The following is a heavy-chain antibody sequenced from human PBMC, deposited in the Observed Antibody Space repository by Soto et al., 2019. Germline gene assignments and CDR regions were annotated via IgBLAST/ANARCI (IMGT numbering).Heavy chain of an antibody. Sequence: TGGSLRLSCAASGFTFSSYGMHWVRQAPGKGLEWVAVISYDGSNKYYADSVKGRFTISRDNSKNTLYLQMNSLRAEDTAVYYCAKGLYYDFWSGPDYWGQGTLVTVSS. CDR2: ISYDGSNK. V-gene: IGHV3-30*18. CDR1: GFTFSSYG. J-gene: IGHJ4*02. D-gene: IGHD3-3*01. CDR3: AKGLYYDFWSGPDY.